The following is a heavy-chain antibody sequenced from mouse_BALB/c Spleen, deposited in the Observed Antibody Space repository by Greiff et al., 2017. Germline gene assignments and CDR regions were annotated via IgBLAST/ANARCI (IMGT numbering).Heavy chain of an antibody. CDR1: GYTFTSYT. D-gene: IGHD2-4*01. CDR2: INPSSGYT. V-gene: IGHV1-4*02. J-gene: IGHJ2*01. CDR3: ARTKGDYDGFDY. Sequence: QVQLQQSAAELARPGASVKMSCKASGYTFTSYTMHWVKQRPGQGLEWIGYINPSSGYTEYNQKFKDKTTLTADKSSSTAYMQLSSLTSEDSAVYYCARTKGDYDGFDYWGQGTTLTVSS.